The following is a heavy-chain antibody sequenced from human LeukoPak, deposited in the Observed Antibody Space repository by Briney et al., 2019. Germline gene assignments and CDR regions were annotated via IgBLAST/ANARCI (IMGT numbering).Heavy chain of an antibody. J-gene: IGHJ6*03. CDR3: ARSFNWNYDFSPRRAYYYYMDV. CDR2: IIPIFGTA. CDR1: GGTFSSYA. D-gene: IGHD1-7*01. V-gene: IGHV1-69*05. Sequence: SVKVSCKASGGTFSSYAISWVRQAPGQGLEWMGGIIPIFGTANYAQKFQGRVTITTDESTSTAYMELSSLRSEDTAVYYCARSFNWNYDFSPRRAYYYYMDVWGKGTTVTVSS.